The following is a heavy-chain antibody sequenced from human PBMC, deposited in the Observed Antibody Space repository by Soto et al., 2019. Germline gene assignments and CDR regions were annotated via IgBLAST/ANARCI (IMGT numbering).Heavy chain of an antibody. Sequence: SLRLSCAASGFTFSTYGMHWVRQTPGKGLEWVAVISYDGTNKFYSDSVKGRFTISRDNFKNTLTLQMNSLRADDTAVYSCAKDLQSYGDYGYYCYGMDVWGLGTRVTVSS. D-gene: IGHD4-17*01. CDR2: ISYDGTNK. CDR1: GFTFSTYG. J-gene: IGHJ6*02. CDR3: AKDLQSYGDYGYYCYGMDV. V-gene: IGHV3-30*18.